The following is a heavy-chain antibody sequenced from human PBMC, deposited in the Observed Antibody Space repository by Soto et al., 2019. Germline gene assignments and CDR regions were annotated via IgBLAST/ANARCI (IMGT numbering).Heavy chain of an antibody. V-gene: IGHV2-5*01. CDR2: VYWNDDK. CDR3: AHLNTRGYYFDY. CDR1: GFSLNTRPVV. J-gene: IGHJ4*02. Sequence: SRPTLVNPKQTLTLTFTFSGFSLNTRPVVVGWIRQPPGKALEWLAHVYWNDDKYYSLSLKSRLTISKDTSKSQVVLTMTNMDPVDTATCYCAHLNTRGYYFDYWGQGAPVTVPQ.